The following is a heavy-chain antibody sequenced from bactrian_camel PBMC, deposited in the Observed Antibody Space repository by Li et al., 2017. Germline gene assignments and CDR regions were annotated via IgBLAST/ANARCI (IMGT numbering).Heavy chain of an antibody. CDR3: AAAARVTVTEALGVIGRFGR. CDR2: IAIDGST. J-gene: IGHJ6*01. D-gene: IGHD3*01. CDR1: GFRFNITA. Sequence: HVQLVESGGGLVQPGGSLRLSCTTSGFRFNITAMSWARQAPGKELEWVSGIAIDGSTTYSDSVKGRFTISKDNAKNTLYLQMNSLKPDDTAMYYCAAAARVTVTEALGVIGRFGRWGRGTQVTVS. V-gene: IGHV3S9*01.